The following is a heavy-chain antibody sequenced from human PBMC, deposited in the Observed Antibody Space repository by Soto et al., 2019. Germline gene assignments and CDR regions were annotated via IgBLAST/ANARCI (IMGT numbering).Heavy chain of an antibody. Sequence: GGSLRLSCAASGFTFDDYAMHWVRQAPGKGLGWVSLISWDGGSTYYADSVKGRFTISRENSKNSLYLQMNSLRAEDTALYYCARVLRYFDWLPRYYYYYRIDVWGQGTTVTVSS. CDR2: ISWDGGST. CDR3: ARVLRYFDWLPRYYYYYRIDV. V-gene: IGHV3-43D*04. D-gene: IGHD3-9*01. J-gene: IGHJ6*02. CDR1: GFTFDDYA.